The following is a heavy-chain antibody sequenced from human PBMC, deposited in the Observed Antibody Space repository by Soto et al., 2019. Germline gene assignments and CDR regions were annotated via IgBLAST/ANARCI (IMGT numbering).Heavy chain of an antibody. V-gene: IGHV3-33*01. CDR3: ARDYGSGMDC. D-gene: IGHD3-10*01. J-gene: IGHJ4*02. CDR1: GHTFSSYG. Sequence: QVQLVESGGGVVQPGRSLRLSCAASGHTFSSYGMHWVRQAPGKGLDWVALIWYDGSNKYYGDSVKGRFTISRDNSKNTLYLQMNSLRAEDTAVYYCARDYGSGMDCWGQGTLVTVSS. CDR2: IWYDGSNK.